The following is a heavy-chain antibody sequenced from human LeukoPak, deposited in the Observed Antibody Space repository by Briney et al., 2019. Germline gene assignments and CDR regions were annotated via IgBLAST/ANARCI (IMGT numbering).Heavy chain of an antibody. Sequence: SETLSLTCTVSGVSISSYYWSWIRQPPGKGLEWIGYIYYSGSTNYNPSLKSRVTISVDTSKNQFSLKLSSVTAADTAVYYCARPYAGYYHGMDVWGQGTTVTVSS. CDR1: GVSISSYY. V-gene: IGHV4-59*08. CDR2: IYYSGST. D-gene: IGHD4-17*01. J-gene: IGHJ6*02. CDR3: ARPYAGYYHGMDV.